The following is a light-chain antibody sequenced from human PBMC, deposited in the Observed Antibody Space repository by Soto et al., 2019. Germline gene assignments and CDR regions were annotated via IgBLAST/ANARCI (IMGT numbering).Light chain of an antibody. CDR2: KAS. CDR1: QSISNW. V-gene: IGKV1-5*03. Sequence: DIQMTQSPSTLSASIGDTVTITCRASQSISNWLAWYQQKPGKAPKILIYKASNLVSGVPLRYSGSASGTEFTLTITTLLPDDCATYYCQQFNSNSRTFGQGTMVEIK. CDR3: QQFNSNSRT. J-gene: IGKJ1*01.